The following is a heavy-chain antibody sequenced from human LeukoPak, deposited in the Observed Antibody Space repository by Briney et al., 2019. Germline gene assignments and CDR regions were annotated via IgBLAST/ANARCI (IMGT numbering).Heavy chain of an antibody. CDR1: GGSITNHY. D-gene: IGHD4-17*01. J-gene: IGHJ4*02. CDR2: VYYTGSA. CDR3: ARLAPVAHSGDYLGYFDY. V-gene: IGHV4-59*08. Sequence: TSETLSLTCTVSGGSITNHYWTWVRQPPGKGLEWFGYVYYTGSANYNPSLKSRVTILVDTSKNQFSLNLSSVTAADTAVYYCARLAPVAHSGDYLGYFDYWGQGALVTVSS.